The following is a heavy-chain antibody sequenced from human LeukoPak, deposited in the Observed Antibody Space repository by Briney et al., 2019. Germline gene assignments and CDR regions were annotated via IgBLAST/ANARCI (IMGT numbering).Heavy chain of an antibody. D-gene: IGHD3-3*01. CDR1: GYTFTNFW. CDR2: IYPGDSDT. J-gene: IGHJ6*02. Sequence: GESLKISCKGSGYTFTNFWIAWVRQMPGKGLEWMGFIYPGDSDTRYSPSFQGQVTISADKSITTAYLQWSSLKASDTAMYYCARIRFGMDVWGQGTTVTVSS. CDR3: ARIRFGMDV. V-gene: IGHV5-51*01.